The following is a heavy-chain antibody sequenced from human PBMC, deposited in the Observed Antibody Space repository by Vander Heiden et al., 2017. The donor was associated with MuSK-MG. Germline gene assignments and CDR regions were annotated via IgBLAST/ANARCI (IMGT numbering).Heavy chain of an antibody. Sequence: QVQLVESGGGVVQPGRSLRLSCPASGFTFSSYAMHWVRQAPGKGLEWVAVISYDGSNKYYADSVKGRFTISRDNSKNTLYLQMNSLRAEDTAVYYCARDKFIVVVPAAMLGWFDPWGQGTLVTVSS. V-gene: IGHV3-30-3*01. J-gene: IGHJ5*02. CDR3: ARDKFIVVVPAAMLGWFDP. CDR2: ISYDGSNK. CDR1: GFTFSSYA. D-gene: IGHD2-2*01.